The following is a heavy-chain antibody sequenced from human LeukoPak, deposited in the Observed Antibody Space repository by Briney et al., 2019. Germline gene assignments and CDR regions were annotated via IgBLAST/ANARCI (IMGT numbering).Heavy chain of an antibody. Sequence: PGGSLRLSCAASGLTFSIHWMNWVRQAPGKGLECVANINQDGSDKYYVDSVKGRFTISRYKTKNSLYLQMNSLRAEDTAVYYCVGGDYWGQGTLVTVSS. CDR2: INQDGSDK. CDR1: GLTFSIHW. V-gene: IGHV3-7*01. J-gene: IGHJ4*02. CDR3: VGGDY.